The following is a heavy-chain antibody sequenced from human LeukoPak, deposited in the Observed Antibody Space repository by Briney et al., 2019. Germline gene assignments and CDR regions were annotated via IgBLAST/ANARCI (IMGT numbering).Heavy chain of an antibody. J-gene: IGHJ4*02. CDR3: ARLREIPVFGVVTKSTSYFDY. CDR2: IKQDRSEK. D-gene: IGHD3-3*01. V-gene: IGHV3-7*01. CDR1: RFTFTNYW. Sequence: GGSLRLSCAASRFTFTNYWMSWVRQAPGKGLELVANIKQDRSEKYYVDSVKGRFTISRDNAKNSLYLQMNSLRAEDTAVYYCARLREIPVFGVVTKSTSYFDYWGQGTLVTVSS.